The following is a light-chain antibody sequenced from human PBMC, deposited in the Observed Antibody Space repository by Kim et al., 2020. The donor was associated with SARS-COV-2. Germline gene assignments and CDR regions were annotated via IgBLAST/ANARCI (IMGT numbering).Light chain of an antibody. V-gene: IGKV1-33*01. CDR2: DAS. CDR3: QQYDNLPRVT. Sequence: SVGDRVTITCQASQDIRNYLNWYQQKPGKAPKLLIYDASNLETGVPSRFSGSGSGTDFTFTISSLQPEDIATYFCQQYDNLPRVTFGQGTRLEIK. J-gene: IGKJ5*01. CDR1: QDIRNY.